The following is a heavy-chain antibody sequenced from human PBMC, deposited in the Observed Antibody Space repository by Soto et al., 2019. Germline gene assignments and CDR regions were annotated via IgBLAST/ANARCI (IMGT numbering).Heavy chain of an antibody. V-gene: IGHV3-7*03. Sequence: GGSLRLSCAASGFTFSSYWMTWVRQAPGKGLEWVANIKQDGSEKYYVDSVKGRFTISRDNAKNSLFLQMNNLRAEDTAVYYCASRPPEVNYYGVFDYWGQGTPVTVSS. J-gene: IGHJ4*02. D-gene: IGHD3-10*01. CDR1: GFTFSSYW. CDR3: ASRPPEVNYYGVFDY. CDR2: IKQDGSEK.